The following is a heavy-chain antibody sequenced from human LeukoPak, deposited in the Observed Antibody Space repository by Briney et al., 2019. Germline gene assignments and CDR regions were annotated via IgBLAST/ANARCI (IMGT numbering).Heavy chain of an antibody. D-gene: IGHD3-22*01. CDR1: GYTFTSYD. Sequence: ASVKVSCKASGYTFTSYDINWVRQATGQGLEWMGWMNPNSGNTGYAQKLQGRVTMTRNTSISTAYMELSSLRSEDTAVYYCARWSPHDSSLDYWGQGTLVTVSS. J-gene: IGHJ4*02. CDR3: ARWSPHDSSLDY. CDR2: MNPNSGNT. V-gene: IGHV1-8*01.